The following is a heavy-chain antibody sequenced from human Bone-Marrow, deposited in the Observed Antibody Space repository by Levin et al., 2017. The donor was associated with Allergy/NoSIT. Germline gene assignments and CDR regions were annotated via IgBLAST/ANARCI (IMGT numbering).Heavy chain of an antibody. CDR3: AKSAPLGYCSTTSCYSVY. J-gene: IGHJ4*02. CDR1: GFTFSSYG. V-gene: IGHV3-30*18. D-gene: IGHD2-2*01. CDR2: ISYDGSNK. Sequence: GESLKISCAASGFTFSSYGMHWVRQAPGKGLEWVAVISYDGSNKYYVDSVKGRFTISRDDSKNTLYLQMNSLRTEDTAVYYCAKSAPLGYCSTTSCYSVYWGQGTLVTVSS.